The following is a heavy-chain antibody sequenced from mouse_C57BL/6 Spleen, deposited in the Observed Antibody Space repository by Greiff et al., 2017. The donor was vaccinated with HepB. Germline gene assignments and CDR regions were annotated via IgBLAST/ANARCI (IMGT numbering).Heavy chain of an antibody. J-gene: IGHJ2*01. Sequence: VQLQQSGPELVKPGASVKIPCKASGYTFTDYNMDWVKQSHGKSLEWIGDINPNNGGTIYNQKFKGKATLTVDKSSSTAYMELLSLTSEDTAVYYCARSGSLGYYFDYWGQGTTLTVSS. V-gene: IGHV1-18*01. CDR2: INPNNGGT. CDR3: ARSGSLGYYFDY. CDR1: GYTFTDYN.